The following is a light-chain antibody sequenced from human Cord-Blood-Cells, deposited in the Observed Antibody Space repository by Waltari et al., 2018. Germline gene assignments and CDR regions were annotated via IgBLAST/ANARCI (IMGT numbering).Light chain of an antibody. Sequence: QTAMNQSASVSGSPGQSITISCTGTSSDVGGYNYVSWYQHHPGKAPKLMIYDVSNRPSGVSNRFSGSKSGNTASLTISGLQAEDEADYYCSSYTSSSTWVFGGGTKLTVL. CDR2: DVS. J-gene: IGLJ3*02. CDR1: SSDVGGYNY. CDR3: SSYTSSSTWV. V-gene: IGLV2-14*03.